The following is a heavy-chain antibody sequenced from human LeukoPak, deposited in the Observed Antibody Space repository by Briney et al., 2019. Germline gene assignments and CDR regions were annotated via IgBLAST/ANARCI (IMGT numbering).Heavy chain of an antibody. CDR2: MWDDGSNK. V-gene: IGHV3-33*06. CDR3: AKVHRTYYYYMDV. J-gene: IGHJ6*03. CDR1: RFTFSSYG. Sequence: GGSLRLSCAASRFTFSSYGVDWVRQAPGKWLEWVAVMWDDGSNKYYADYVKGRFTIPRDNSNNTLYLQMTSLRAEDTAVYYCAKVHRTYYYYMDVWGKGTTVTVSS.